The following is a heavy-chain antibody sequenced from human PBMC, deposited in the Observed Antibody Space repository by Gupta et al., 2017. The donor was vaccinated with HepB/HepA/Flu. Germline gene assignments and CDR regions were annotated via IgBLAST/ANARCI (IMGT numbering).Heavy chain of an antibody. Sequence: QVQLVQSGAEVKKPGSSVKVSCKASGGTFSSYAISWVRQAPGQGLEWMGGIIPIFGTANYEQKFQGRVTITADKSTSTAYMELSSLRSEDTAVYYCARVLQRRYSSSTSCYTNAFDIWGQGTMVTVSS. J-gene: IGHJ3*02. D-gene: IGHD2-2*02. CDR2: IIPIFGTA. CDR3: ARVLQRRYSSSTSCYTNAFDI. CDR1: GGTFSSYA. V-gene: IGHV1-69*06.